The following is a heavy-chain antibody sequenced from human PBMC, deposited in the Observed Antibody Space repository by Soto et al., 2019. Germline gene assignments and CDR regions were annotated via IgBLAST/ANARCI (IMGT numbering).Heavy chain of an antibody. CDR2: FYYSGTT. CDR1: GGSISSEGYY. V-gene: IGHV4-31*03. J-gene: IGHJ3*01. Sequence: QVQLQESGPGLVKPSQTLSLACTLSGGSISSEGYYWTWIRQHPGKGLEWIGDFYYSGTTSYNPNLQSRLTISVATSNHQFSLRLSSVTAADTAMYYCARRHDILTGSDSFDVWGRGTMVTVSS. D-gene: IGHD3-9*01. CDR3: ARRHDILTGSDSFDV.